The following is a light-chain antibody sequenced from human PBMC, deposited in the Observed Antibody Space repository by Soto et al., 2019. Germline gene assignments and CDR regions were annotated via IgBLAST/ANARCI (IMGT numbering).Light chain of an antibody. Sequence: DIQMTPSPSTLSASVGDRVTITCRASQSISSWLAWYQQKPGKAPKLLIYKASSLESGVPSRFSGSGSGTEFTLTISSLQPDDFATYYCKQYNSYWKFGQGNKGDIK. CDR3: KQYNSYWK. V-gene: IGKV1-5*03. CDR2: KAS. J-gene: IGKJ1*01. CDR1: QSISSW.